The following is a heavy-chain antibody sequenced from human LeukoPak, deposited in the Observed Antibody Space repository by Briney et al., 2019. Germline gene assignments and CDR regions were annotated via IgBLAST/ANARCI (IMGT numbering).Heavy chain of an antibody. D-gene: IGHD3-10*01. Sequence: SETLSLTCAVYGGSFSGYYWSWIRQPPGKGLEWIGEINHSGSTNYNPSLKSRVTISVDTSKNQFSLKLSSVTAADTAVYYCARGLVGELFFGGKIYYYYYYYMDVWGKGTTVTISS. CDR2: INHSGST. V-gene: IGHV4-34*01. CDR3: ARGLVGELFFGGKIYYYYYYYMDV. J-gene: IGHJ6*03. CDR1: GGSFSGYY.